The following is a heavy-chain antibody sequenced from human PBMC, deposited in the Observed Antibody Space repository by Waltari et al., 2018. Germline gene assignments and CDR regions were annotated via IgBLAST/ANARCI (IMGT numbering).Heavy chain of an antibody. Sequence: QVQLQESGPGLVKPSETLSLTCAVSGSSISSGYYWGWIRQPPGKGLGWIGTIYHSGYPYYNPSLKSRVTISVDTSKNQFSLKLTSVTAADTAVYYCARDPDADSSGYYSGHWGQGTLVTVSS. CDR3: ARDPDADSSGYYSGH. J-gene: IGHJ4*02. CDR1: GSSISSGYY. D-gene: IGHD3-22*01. V-gene: IGHV4-38-2*02. CDR2: IYHSGYP.